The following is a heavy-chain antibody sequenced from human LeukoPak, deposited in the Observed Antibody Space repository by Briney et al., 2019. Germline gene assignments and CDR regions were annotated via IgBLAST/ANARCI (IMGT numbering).Heavy chain of an antibody. CDR1: GITFRNFG. CDR2: ILYDGSNK. Sequence: GGSPRLSCAASGITFRNFGMHWVRQAPGMGLEWVAYILYDGSNKYYADSVKGRFTISRDNSKNTLSLQMNSLTGEDTAVYYCARDLVSAGTRYYDLWGRGTVVTVSS. D-gene: IGHD1-1*01. CDR3: ARDLVSAGTRYYDL. V-gene: IGHV3-30*02. J-gene: IGHJ2*01.